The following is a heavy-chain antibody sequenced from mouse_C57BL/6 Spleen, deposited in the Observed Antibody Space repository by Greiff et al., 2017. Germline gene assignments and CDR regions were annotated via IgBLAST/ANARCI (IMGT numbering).Heavy chain of an antibody. J-gene: IGHJ1*03. Sequence: EVQLQESGPELVKPGASVKIPCKASGYTFTDYNMDWVKQSHGKSLEWIGDINPNNGGTIYNQKFKGKATLTVDKSSSTAYMELRSLTSEDTAVYYCARGRDGYYVGYFDVWGTGTTVTVSS. CDR3: ARGRDGYYVGYFDV. D-gene: IGHD2-3*01. CDR2: INPNNGGT. CDR1: GYTFTDYN. V-gene: IGHV1-18*01.